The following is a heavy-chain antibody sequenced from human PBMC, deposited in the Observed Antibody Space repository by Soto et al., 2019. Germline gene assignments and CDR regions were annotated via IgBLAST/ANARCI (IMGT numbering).Heavy chain of an antibody. CDR2: IERDDDDK. CDR3: KRSIRGQHKFHGMEV. J-gene: IGHJ6*02. V-gene: IGHV2-70*01. Sequence: VSGPTLVNPTETLTLTCTFSGFSITSPGMSVSWIRQPPGRALEWLALIERDDDDKYYSTSLKTRLTISKDTRKNQVVLTMANKNPAVXAKQDCKRSIRGQHKFHGMEVWGQGTAVTVSS. D-gene: IGHD1-20*01. CDR1: GFSITSPGMS.